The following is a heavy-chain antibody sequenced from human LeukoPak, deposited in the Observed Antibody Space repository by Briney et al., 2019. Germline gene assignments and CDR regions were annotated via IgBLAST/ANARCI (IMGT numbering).Heavy chain of an antibody. CDR1: GLTFSSSW. Sequence: GGSLKLSCAASGLTFSSSWMTWVRQTPGKGLEWVANIKEDGSEKYYVDSVKGRFTISRDNAKNSLYLQTNSLRAEDTALYYCATDVGADWGQGTLVTVSS. CDR2: IKEDGSEK. CDR3: ATDVGAD. V-gene: IGHV3-7*01. J-gene: IGHJ4*02.